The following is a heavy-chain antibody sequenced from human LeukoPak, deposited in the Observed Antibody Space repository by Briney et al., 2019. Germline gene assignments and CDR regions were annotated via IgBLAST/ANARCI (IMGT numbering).Heavy chain of an antibody. D-gene: IGHD2-15*01. V-gene: IGHV4-4*07. CDR3: ARGPEWWGATSWFDP. CDR1: GGSTSSYY. Sequence: PSETLSLTCTVSGGSTSSYYWSWIRQPAGKGLEWIGRIYTSGSTNYNPSLKSRVTISVDKSKNQFSLKLSSVTAADTAVYYCARGPEWWGATSWFDPWGQGTLVTVSS. J-gene: IGHJ5*02. CDR2: IYTSGST.